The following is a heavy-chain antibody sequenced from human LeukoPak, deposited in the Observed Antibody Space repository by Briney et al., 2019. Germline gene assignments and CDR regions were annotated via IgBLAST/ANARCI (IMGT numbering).Heavy chain of an antibody. J-gene: IGHJ4*02. V-gene: IGHV1-8*03. CDR1: GYTFTSYD. CDR2: MNPNSGNT. D-gene: IGHD3-22*01. Sequence: ASVTVSCTASGYTFTSYDINWVRQATGQGLEWMGWMNPNSGNTGYAQKFQGRVTITRNTSISTAYMELSSLRSEDTAVYYCARGPRRTFYYDSSGYCNYWGQGTLVTVSS. CDR3: ARGPRRTFYYDSSGYCNY.